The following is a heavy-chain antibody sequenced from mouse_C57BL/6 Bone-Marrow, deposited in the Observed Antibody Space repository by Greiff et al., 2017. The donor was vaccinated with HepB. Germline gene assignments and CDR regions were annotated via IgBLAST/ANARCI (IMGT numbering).Heavy chain of an antibody. CDR2: ISSGGDYI. CDR1: GFPFRSSA. CDR3: TRDRATTVVGGFAY. D-gene: IGHD1-1*01. V-gene: IGHV5-9-1*02. Sequence: EVQLVESGHGLVQPAVSLKLSCAPSGFPFRSSAMSWVRQTPEKRLEWVAYISSGGDYIYYADTVKGRFTISRDNARNTLYLQMSSLKSEDTAMYYCTRDRATTVVGGFAYWGQGTLVTVSA. J-gene: IGHJ3*01.